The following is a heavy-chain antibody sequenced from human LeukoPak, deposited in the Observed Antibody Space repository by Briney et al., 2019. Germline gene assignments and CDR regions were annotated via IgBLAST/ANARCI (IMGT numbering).Heavy chain of an antibody. CDR1: GFTFSSYA. Sequence: GGSLRLSCAASGFTFSSYAMSWVRQAPGKGLERVSAISGSGGSTYYADSVKGRFTISRDNAKNSLYLQMNSLRVEDTAVYYCARCTTGRTFGSLREIKRSREIDYWGQGTLVTVSS. V-gene: IGHV3-23*01. CDR2: ISGSGGST. CDR3: ARCTTGRTFGSLREIKRSREIDY. J-gene: IGHJ4*02. D-gene: IGHD1-1*01.